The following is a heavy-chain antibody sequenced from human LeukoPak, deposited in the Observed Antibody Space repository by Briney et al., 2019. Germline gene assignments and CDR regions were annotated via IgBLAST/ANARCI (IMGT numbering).Heavy chain of an antibody. CDR1: GGSFSGYY. J-gene: IGHJ4*02. D-gene: IGHD3-10*01. CDR2: INHSGST. V-gene: IGHV4-34*01. Sequence: SETLSLTCAVYGGSFSGYYWSWIRQPPGKGLEWIGEINHSGSTNYNPSLKSRVTISVDTSKNQFSLKLSSVTAADTAVYYCARGRIVGAYGSGSYYNWGQGTLVTVSS. CDR3: ARGRIVGAYGSGSYYN.